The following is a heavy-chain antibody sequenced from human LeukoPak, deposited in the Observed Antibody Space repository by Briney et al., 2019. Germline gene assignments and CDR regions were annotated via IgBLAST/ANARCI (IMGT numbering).Heavy chain of an antibody. CDR3: AKGSATTVVTIDY. V-gene: IGHV3-30*18. CDR2: ISSDGSDK. D-gene: IGHD4-23*01. CDR1: GFTFSSYG. J-gene: IGHJ4*02. Sequence: GKSLRLSCAASGFTFSSYGMHWVRQAPGKGLEWVAVISSDGSDKYYADSVKGRFTISRDNSKNTMYLQMNSLRDEDTAVYYCAKGSATTVVTIDYWGLGTLVTVSS.